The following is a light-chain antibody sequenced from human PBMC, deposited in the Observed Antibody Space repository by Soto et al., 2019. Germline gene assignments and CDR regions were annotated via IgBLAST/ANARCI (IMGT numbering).Light chain of an antibody. Sequence: DIQMTQSPSSLSASVGDRVTITCQASQDISNSLNGYQQKPGKVPKLLIFDASNVETGIPSRFSGSGSGTDFTFTISSLQPEDIGTYYCPQHEEVPLTFGGGTRLEIK. CDR2: DAS. CDR3: PQHEEVPLT. CDR1: QDISNS. J-gene: IGKJ4*01. V-gene: IGKV1-33*01.